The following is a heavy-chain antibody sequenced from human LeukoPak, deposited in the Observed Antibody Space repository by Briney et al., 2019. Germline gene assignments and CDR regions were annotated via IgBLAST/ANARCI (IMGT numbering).Heavy chain of an antibody. CDR3: ARDEQDSSSWYARWFDP. Sequence: GASVKVSCKASGGTFSSYAISWVRQAPGQGLEWMGGIIPIFGTANYAQTFQGRVTITADESTSTAYMELNSLRSDDTAVYYCARDEQDSSSWYARWFDPWGQGTLVTVSS. CDR1: GGTFSSYA. V-gene: IGHV1-69*13. J-gene: IGHJ5*02. D-gene: IGHD6-13*01. CDR2: IIPIFGTA.